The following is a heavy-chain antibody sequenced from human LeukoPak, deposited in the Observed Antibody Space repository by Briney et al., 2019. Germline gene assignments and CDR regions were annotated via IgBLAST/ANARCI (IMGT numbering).Heavy chain of an antibody. D-gene: IGHD7-27*01. Sequence: PGGSLRLSCAASGFTFSSYAIDWVRQAPGKGLEWVSAISGNGVTTFYADSVKGRFTISRDNSKSTLFLEMNSLRAEDTAVYYCAKDLNWGGRWGQGTLVTVSS. CDR2: ISGNGVTT. J-gene: IGHJ4*02. CDR1: GFTFSSYA. V-gene: IGHV3-23*01. CDR3: AKDLNWGGR.